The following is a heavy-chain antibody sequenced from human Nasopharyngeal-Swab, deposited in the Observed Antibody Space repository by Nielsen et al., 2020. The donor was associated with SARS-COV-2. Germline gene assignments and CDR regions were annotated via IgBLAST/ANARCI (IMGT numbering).Heavy chain of an antibody. CDR1: GFTFSSYA. V-gene: IGHV3-30-3*01. Sequence: GGSLRLSCAASGFTFSSYAMHWVRQAPGKGLEWVAVISYDGSNKYYADSVKGRFTISRDNSKNTLYLQMNSLRAEDTAVYYCARDTDLLWSLSGSSLDYWGQGTLVTVSS. J-gene: IGHJ4*02. CDR3: ARDTDLLWSLSGSSLDY. D-gene: IGHD1-26*01. CDR2: ISYDGSNK.